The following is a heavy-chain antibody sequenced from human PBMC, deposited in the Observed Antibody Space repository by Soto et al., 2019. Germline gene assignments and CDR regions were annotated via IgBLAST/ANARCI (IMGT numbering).Heavy chain of an antibody. CDR3: ARDFGDYYYYYYGMDV. J-gene: IGHJ6*02. Sequence: QSGGSLRLSCSASGFTFSSYGMHWVRPAPGKGLEWVAVIWYDGSNKYYADSVKGRFTISRDNSKNTLYLQMNSLRAEDTAVYYCARDFGDYYYYYYGMDVWGQGTTVTVSS. V-gene: IGHV3-33*01. D-gene: IGHD4-17*01. CDR2: IWYDGSNK. CDR1: GFTFSSYG.